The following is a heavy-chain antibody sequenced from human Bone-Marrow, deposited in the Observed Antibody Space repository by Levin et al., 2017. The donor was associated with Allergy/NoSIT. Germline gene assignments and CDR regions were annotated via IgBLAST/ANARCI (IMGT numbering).Heavy chain of an antibody. D-gene: IGHD5-12*01. CDR2: IYSGGDT. CDR3: ARGYKSGLSFG. J-gene: IGHJ4*02. CDR1: GISVSNNH. Sequence: WGSLRLSCAASGISVSNNHMSWVRQAPGKGLECVAGIYSGGDTYQSDSVKSRFTVSRDNSKNTVYLHMSNLRGDDTAVYYCARGYKSGLSFGWGQGTLVTVSS. V-gene: IGHV3-66*01.